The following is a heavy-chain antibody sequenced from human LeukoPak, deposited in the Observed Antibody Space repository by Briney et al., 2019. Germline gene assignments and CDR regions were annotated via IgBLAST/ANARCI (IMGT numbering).Heavy chain of an antibody. CDR2: IDPSGGST. Sequence: GASVKVSCKASGYSFINYYIHWVRQAPGQGLEWMGIIDPSGGSTTFAQKFQGRVTMTRDMSTSTVYMELNSLRSDDTAVFYCARAWEAVPGHYGVVDYWGQGTLVTVSS. V-gene: IGHV1-46*01. CDR3: ARAWEAVPGHYGVVDY. CDR1: GYSFINYY. D-gene: IGHD1-26*01. J-gene: IGHJ4*02.